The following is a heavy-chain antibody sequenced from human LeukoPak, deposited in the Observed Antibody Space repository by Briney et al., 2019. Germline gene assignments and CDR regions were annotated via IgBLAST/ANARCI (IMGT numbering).Heavy chain of an antibody. J-gene: IGHJ4*02. D-gene: IGHD7-27*01. CDR2: IKQDGSEQ. CDR1: GFTFSNYW. CDR3: ARDLGIDRFDC. Sequence: PGRSLRLSCVASGFTFSNYWMSWVRQAPGKGLEWVANIKQDGSEQYYMDSVKGRFTMSRDNAKNSVYLQMTSLRVDDTAVYYCARDLGIDRFDCWGQGTLVTVSS. V-gene: IGHV3-7*01.